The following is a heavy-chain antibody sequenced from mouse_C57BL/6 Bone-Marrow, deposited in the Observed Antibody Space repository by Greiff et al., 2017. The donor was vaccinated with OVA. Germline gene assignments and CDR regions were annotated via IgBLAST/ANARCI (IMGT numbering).Heavy chain of an antibody. CDR1: GFPFSSYA. Sequence: KLVESGEGLVKPGGSLKLSCAASGFPFSSYAMSWVRPTPEKRLEWVAYISSGGDYIYYADTVKGRFTISRDNAMNTLYLQMSSLKSEDTAMYYCTRVSITTVDYWGQGTSVTVSS. CDR2: ISSGGDYI. D-gene: IGHD1-1*01. V-gene: IGHV5-9-1*02. CDR3: TRVSITTVDY. J-gene: IGHJ4*01.